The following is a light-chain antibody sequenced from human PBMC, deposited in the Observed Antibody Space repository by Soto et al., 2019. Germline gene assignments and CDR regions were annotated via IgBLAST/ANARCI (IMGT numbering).Light chain of an antibody. Sequence: IVLTQSPATLSLSPGERATLSCRASESVSSYLAWYQQKPGLPPRLLIYETSTRATGIPARFSGSGSGTEFTLTISSLQSEDFAVYYCQQYSNWPPITFGQGTRLEIK. V-gene: IGKV3-15*01. CDR3: QQYSNWPPIT. CDR2: ETS. CDR1: ESVSSY. J-gene: IGKJ5*01.